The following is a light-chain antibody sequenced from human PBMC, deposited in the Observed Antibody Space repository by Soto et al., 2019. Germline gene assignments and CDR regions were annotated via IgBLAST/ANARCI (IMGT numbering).Light chain of an antibody. V-gene: IGKV1-33*01. CDR3: KQYDKLPPALT. Sequence: DIQMTQSPSSLSASVGDRVTITCQASQDISNYLNWYQQKPGKAPKLLIYDASNLETGVPSRFSGSGSGTDFTFTISSLQPEDIATYYCKQYDKLPPALTFGGGTKVEIK. J-gene: IGKJ4*01. CDR2: DAS. CDR1: QDISNY.